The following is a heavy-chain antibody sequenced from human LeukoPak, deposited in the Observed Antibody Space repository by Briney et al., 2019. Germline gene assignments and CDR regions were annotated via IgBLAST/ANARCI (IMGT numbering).Heavy chain of an antibody. CDR1: GFTFSSYS. V-gene: IGHV3-21*01. CDR2: ISSSSSYI. Sequence: GGSLRLSCAASGFTFSSYSMNWVRQAPGKGLEWVSSISSSSSYIYYADSVKGRFTISRDNAKNSLYLQMNSLRAEDTAVYYCARQLRMGFGELLGGLDYWGQGTLVTVSS. CDR3: ARQLRMGFGELLGGLDY. J-gene: IGHJ4*02. D-gene: IGHD3-10*01.